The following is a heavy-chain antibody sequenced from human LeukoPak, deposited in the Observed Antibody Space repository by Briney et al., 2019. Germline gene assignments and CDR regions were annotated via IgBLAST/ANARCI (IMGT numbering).Heavy chain of an antibody. J-gene: IGHJ4*02. D-gene: IGHD3-10*01. CDR2: IYYSGST. CDR1: GGSISSYY. CDR3: ARRRFVTMVRGVFDY. V-gene: IGHV4-59*08. Sequence: SETLSLTCTVSGGSISSYYWSWIRQPPGKGLEWIGYIYYSGSTNYNPSLKSRVTISVDTSKNQFSLKLSSVTAADTAVYYCARRRFVTMVRGVFDYWGQGTLVTVSS.